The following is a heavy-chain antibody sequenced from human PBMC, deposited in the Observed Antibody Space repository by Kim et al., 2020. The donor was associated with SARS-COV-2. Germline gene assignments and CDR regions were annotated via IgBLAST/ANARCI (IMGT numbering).Heavy chain of an antibody. Sequence: DSVKGRSTISRDNSKNTLYLQMNSLRAEDTAVYYCAKGQAYYYDSSRPGDWGQGTLVTVSS. V-gene: IGHV3-23*01. D-gene: IGHD3-22*01. CDR3: AKGQAYYYDSSRPGD. J-gene: IGHJ4*02.